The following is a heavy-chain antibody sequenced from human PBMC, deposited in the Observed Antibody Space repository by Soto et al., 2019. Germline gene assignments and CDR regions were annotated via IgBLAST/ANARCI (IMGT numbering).Heavy chain of an antibody. V-gene: IGHV4-39*07. CDR1: GGSISSSSYY. J-gene: IGHJ4*02. D-gene: IGHD3-16*01. CDR2: IYYSGST. CDR3: GREKFTGLFDY. Sequence: PSETLSLTCTVSGGSISSSSYYWGWIRQPPGKGLEWIGSIYYSGSTYYNPSLKSRVTISVDTSKNQFSLKLTSVTAADTVGYYCGREKFTGLFDYWGQGTLVTVSP.